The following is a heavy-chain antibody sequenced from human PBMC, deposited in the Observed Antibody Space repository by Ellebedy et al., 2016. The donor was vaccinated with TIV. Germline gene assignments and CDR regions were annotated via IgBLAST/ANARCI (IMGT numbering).Heavy chain of an antibody. CDR1: GFTFSNYA. V-gene: IGHV3-23*01. J-gene: IGHJ4*02. CDR2: ITGSGDST. CDR3: AKGYCSSTSCSFLFDY. Sequence: GESLKISCAASGFTFSNYAMNWVRQAPGKGLEWVSGITGSGDSTYYADSVKGRFTISRGNSKNTLYLQMNSLRAEDTAVYYCAKGYCSSTSCSFLFDYWGQGTLVTVSS. D-gene: IGHD2-2*01.